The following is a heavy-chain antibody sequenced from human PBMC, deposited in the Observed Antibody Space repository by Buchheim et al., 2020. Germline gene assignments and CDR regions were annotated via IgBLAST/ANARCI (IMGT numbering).Heavy chain of an antibody. D-gene: IGHD6-19*01. J-gene: IGHJ3*02. CDR2: IYYSGST. CDR3: AREPNLKQWLVRIGDAFDI. Sequence: QVQLQESGPGLVKPSETLSLTCTVSGGSVSSGSYYWSWIRQPPGKGLEWIGYIYYSGSTNYNPSLKSRVTISVDTSKNQFSLKLSSVTAADTAVYYCAREPNLKQWLVRIGDAFDIWGQGT. CDR1: GGSVSSGSYY. V-gene: IGHV4-61*01.